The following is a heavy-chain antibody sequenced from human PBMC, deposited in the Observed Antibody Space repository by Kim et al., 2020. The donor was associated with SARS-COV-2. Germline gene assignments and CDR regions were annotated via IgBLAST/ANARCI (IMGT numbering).Heavy chain of an antibody. Sequence: GGSLRLSCAASGFTFSSYGMHWVRQAPGKGLEWVAVISYDGSNKYYADSVKGRFTISRDNSKNTLYLQMNSLRAEDTAVYYCAKDWRSFRLGYGDYDFARTYWYFDLWGRGTLVTVSS. V-gene: IGHV3-30*18. D-gene: IGHD4-17*01. J-gene: IGHJ2*01. CDR3: AKDWRSFRLGYGDYDFARTYWYFDL. CDR2: ISYDGSNK. CDR1: GFTFSSYG.